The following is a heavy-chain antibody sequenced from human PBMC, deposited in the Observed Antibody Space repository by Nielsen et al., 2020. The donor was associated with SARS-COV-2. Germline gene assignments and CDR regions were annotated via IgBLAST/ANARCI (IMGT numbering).Heavy chain of an antibody. CDR1: RFDFSDFG. Sequence: GESLKISCAVSRFDFSDFGIHWVRQAPGKGLEWVAVMSSDGRNELYADSVRGRFSISRDNSRNTLYLQMNSLRVEDTAIYFCAKDDVVRGDAYDIWGQGTVVTVSS. D-gene: IGHD3-10*01. V-gene: IGHV3-30*18. J-gene: IGHJ3*02. CDR3: AKDDVVRGDAYDI. CDR2: MSSDGRNE.